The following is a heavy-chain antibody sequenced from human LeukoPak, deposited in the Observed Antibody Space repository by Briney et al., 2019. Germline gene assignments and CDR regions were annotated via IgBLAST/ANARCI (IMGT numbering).Heavy chain of an antibody. V-gene: IGHV3-23*01. CDR3: VKRYGDYVGAYTD. Sequence: PGGSLRLSCAASGFTFRSCSMIWVRQAPGKGLQWVSAIGGSGARTDYADSVKGRLTISRDNSKNTLYLQVSSLRAEDMAVYYCVKRYGDYVGAYTDWGQGTLVTVSS. D-gene: IGHD4-17*01. CDR2: IGGSGART. CDR1: GFTFRSCS. J-gene: IGHJ4*02.